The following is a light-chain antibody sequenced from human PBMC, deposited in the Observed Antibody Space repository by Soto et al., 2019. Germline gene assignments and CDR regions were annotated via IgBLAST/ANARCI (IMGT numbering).Light chain of an antibody. V-gene: IGKV3-15*01. CDR1: QSVSGN. CDR2: GAS. CDR3: LQYNNWPPIT. J-gene: IGKJ5*01. Sequence: EIVMTQSPATLSVSPGERATLSCRASQSVSGNLAWYQQKPGQAPMLLIYGASTRATGIPARFSGSGSGTEFTLTISSLQSEDFAVYYCLQYNNWPPITFGQGTRLEIK.